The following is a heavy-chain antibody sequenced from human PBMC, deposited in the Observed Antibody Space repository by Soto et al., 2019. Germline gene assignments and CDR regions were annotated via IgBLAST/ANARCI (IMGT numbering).Heavy chain of an antibody. V-gene: IGHV3-23*01. CDR1: GFTFSSYA. D-gene: IGHD2-2*02. J-gene: IGHJ4*02. CDR2: ISGSGGST. Sequence: GSLRLSCAASGFTFSSYAMSWVRQAPGKGLEWVSAISGSGGSTYYADSVKGRFTISRDNSKNTLYLQMNSLRAEDTAVYYCAKGSDIVVVPAAIRSSCYFDYWGQGTLVTVSS. CDR3: AKGSDIVVVPAAIRSSCYFDY.